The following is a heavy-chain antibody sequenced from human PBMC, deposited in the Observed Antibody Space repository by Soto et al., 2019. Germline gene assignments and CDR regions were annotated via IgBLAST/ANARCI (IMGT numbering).Heavy chain of an antibody. J-gene: IGHJ4*02. CDR3: AKVRYGSGSPEILDY. Sequence: GGSLRLSCAASGFTFSSYAMSWVRQAPGKGLEWVSAISGSGGSTYYADSVKGRFTIPRDNSKNTLYLQMNSLRAEDTAVYYCAKVRYGSGSPEILDYWGQGTLVTVSS. V-gene: IGHV3-23*01. D-gene: IGHD3-10*01. CDR1: GFTFSSYA. CDR2: ISGSGGST.